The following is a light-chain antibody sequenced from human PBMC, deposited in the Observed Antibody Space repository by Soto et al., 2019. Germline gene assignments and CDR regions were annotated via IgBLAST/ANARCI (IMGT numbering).Light chain of an antibody. V-gene: IGKV3-20*01. CDR3: PQYGTSPYT. J-gene: IGKJ2*01. Sequence: EIVLTQSPGTLSFSPGDRATLSCRASQSVRGSYFAWYQQKGGQAPRLLIYGASSRATGIPDRFSGSGSGAYFTLTIGRLEPEDFAVYSCPQYGTSPYTFGQGTKLEIK. CDR1: QSVRGSY. CDR2: GAS.